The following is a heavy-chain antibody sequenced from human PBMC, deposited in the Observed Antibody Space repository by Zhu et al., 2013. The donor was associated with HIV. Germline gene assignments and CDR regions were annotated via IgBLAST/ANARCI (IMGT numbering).Heavy chain of an antibody. V-gene: IGHV1-2*02. J-gene: IGHJ4*02. CDR1: GYTFAGYY. CDR3: ARDGFRRAVVAASSWRY. Sequence: QVQLVQSGAEVKKPGASVKVSCKASGYTFAGYYMHWVRQAPGQGLEWMGWINPNSGGTNYAQKFQGRVTMTRDTSISTAYMELSRLRSDDTAVYYCARDGFRRAVVAASSWRYWGQGTLGHRLL. D-gene: IGHD2-15*01. CDR2: INPNSGGT.